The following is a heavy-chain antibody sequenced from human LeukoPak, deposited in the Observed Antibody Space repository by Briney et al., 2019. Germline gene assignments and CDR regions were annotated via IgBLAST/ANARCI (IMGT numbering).Heavy chain of an antibody. J-gene: IGHJ3*02. CDR3: TRRYNYDSSGYYVRDAFDI. CDR1: GFTFGDYV. V-gene: IGHV3-49*04. CDR2: IRSKAYGGTT. D-gene: IGHD3-22*01. Sequence: PGGSLRLSCTASGFTFGDYVMSWVRQAPGKGLEWVGFIRSKAYGGTTKNAASVKGRFTISRDDSRSIAYLQMNSLKTEDTAVYYCTRRYNYDSSGYYVRDAFDIWGQGTMVTVSS.